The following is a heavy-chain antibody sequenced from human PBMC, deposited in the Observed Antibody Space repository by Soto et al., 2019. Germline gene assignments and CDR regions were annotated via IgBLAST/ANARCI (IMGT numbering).Heavy chain of an antibody. J-gene: IGHJ2*01. V-gene: IGHV4-39*01. CDR1: GGSIRSTSYY. Sequence: SETLSLTCTVSGGSIRSTSYYWGWIRQSPGKGLEWIGSIHYSGSTYYKSSLKSRVTISVDTSKNKFSLNLSSVTAADTAVYYCVRWLAVAGLTNYWYFDLWGRSTLVAVSS. CDR2: IHYSGST. CDR3: VRWLAVAGLTNYWYFDL. D-gene: IGHD6-13*01.